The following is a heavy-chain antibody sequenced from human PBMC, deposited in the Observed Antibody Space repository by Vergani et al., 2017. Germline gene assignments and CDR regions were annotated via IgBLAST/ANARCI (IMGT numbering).Heavy chain of an antibody. CDR1: GYTFTSSG. Sequence: QVQLVQSGAEVKKPGASVKVSCKASGYTFTSSGISWVRQAPGQGLEWMGWIIAYNGNTIYAQKFQGTVTMTEDSSTDTAYMELSSLRSEDTAVYYCASKVGGSGWYWFDPWGQGTLVTVSS. D-gene: IGHD6-19*01. J-gene: IGHJ5*02. CDR3: ASKVGGSGWYWFDP. CDR2: IIAYNGNT. V-gene: IGHV1-18*01.